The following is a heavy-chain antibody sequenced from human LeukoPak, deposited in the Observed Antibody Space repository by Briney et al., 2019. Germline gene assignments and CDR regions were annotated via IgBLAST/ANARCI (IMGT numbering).Heavy chain of an antibody. CDR2: IKQDGSET. Sequence: GGSLRLSCATSGFIFSNYWMSWVRQAPGKGLEWVANIKQDGSETYYADSVKGRFTISRDNAKNSLYLQMNSLRAEDTALYYCAKDKSSSWTELFDYWGQGTLVTVSS. V-gene: IGHV3-7*03. D-gene: IGHD6-13*01. CDR1: GFIFSNYW. CDR3: AKDKSSSWTELFDY. J-gene: IGHJ4*02.